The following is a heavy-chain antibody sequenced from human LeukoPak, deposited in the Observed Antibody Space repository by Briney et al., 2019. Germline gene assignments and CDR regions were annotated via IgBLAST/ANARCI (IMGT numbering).Heavy chain of an antibody. CDR3: ARNSRYSCDI. V-gene: IGHV3-23*01. J-gene: IGHJ3*02. CDR2: ISDSGVNT. CDR1: GFTFSTYA. D-gene: IGHD1/OR15-1a*01. Sequence: GGSLRLSCAASGFTFSTYAMNWVRQAPGKGLEWVSTISDSGVNTYYADSVKGRFTISRDNSKNTLYLQMNSLRAEDTAVYYCARNSRYSCDIWGQGTMVTVSS.